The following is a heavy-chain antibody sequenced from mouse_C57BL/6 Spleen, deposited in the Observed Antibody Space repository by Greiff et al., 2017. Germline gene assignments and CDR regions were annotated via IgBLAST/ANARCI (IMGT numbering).Heavy chain of an antibody. CDR3: ARSFDYDGRFAY. CDR2: IDPSDSET. D-gene: IGHD2-4*01. J-gene: IGHJ3*01. CDR1: GYTFTSYW. Sequence: QVQLQQPGAELVRPGSSVKLSCKASGYTFTSYWMHWVKQRPIQGLEWIGNIDPSDSETHYNQKFKDKATLTVDKSSSTAYMQLSSLTSEDSAVYYCARSFDYDGRFAYWGQGTLVTVSA. V-gene: IGHV1-52*01.